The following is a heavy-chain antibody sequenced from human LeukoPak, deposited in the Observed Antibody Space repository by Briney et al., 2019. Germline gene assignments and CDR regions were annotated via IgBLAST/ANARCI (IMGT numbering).Heavy chain of an antibody. J-gene: IGHJ4*02. V-gene: IGHV1-18*01. CDR1: GGTFSSYG. Sequence: ASVKVSCKASGGTFSSYGISWVRQAPGQGLEWMGWISAYNGNTNYAQKLQGGVTMTTDTSTSTAYMELRSLRSDDTAVYYCARDQAAGTGFFGFDYWGQGTLVTVSS. D-gene: IGHD6-13*01. CDR3: ARDQAAGTGFFGFDY. CDR2: ISAYNGNT.